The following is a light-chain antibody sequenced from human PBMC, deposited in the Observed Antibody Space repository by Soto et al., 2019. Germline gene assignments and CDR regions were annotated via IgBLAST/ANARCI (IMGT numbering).Light chain of an antibody. V-gene: IGLV2-8*01. CDR2: EVS. CDR3: SSYAGSNNFVV. J-gene: IGLJ2*01. CDR1: ISDVGGYNY. Sequence: QSTLTQPPSASGSPGQSVTIPCTGTISDVGGYNYVSWYQQHPGKAPKLMIYEVSKRPSGVPDRFSGSKSGNTASLTVSGLQAEDEADYYCSSYAGSNNFVVFGGGTKLTVL.